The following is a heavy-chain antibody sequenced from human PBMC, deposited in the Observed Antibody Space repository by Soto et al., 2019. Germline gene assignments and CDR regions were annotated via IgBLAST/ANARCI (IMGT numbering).Heavy chain of an antibody. CDR1: GFSISTNGVG. J-gene: IGHJ4*02. V-gene: IGHV2-5*02. CDR2: IYWDDTK. D-gene: IGHD1-7*01. Sequence: QITLKESGPTLVKPTQTLTLTCTFSGFSISTNGVGVGWIRQPPGKALEWLAVIYWDDTKHYSPSLKSRLTITKDTSKNHVVLTMTNVDPVDTATDYCTRKGAGTTSLDHWCQGTLVTVSS. CDR3: TRKGAGTTSLDH.